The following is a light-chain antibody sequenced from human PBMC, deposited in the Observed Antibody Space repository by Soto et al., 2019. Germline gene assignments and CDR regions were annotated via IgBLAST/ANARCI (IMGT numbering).Light chain of an antibody. V-gene: IGKV1-17*03. CDR3: LQHNSYPWT. J-gene: IGKJ1*01. CDR2: AAS. CDR1: QGIKSW. Sequence: DIQMTQSPSSVSASVGDRVTITCRASQGIKSWLAWYQHKPGQAPKVLIFAASSLQSGVPSRFSGSGSGTEFTLTISSLQPEDFATYYCLQHNSYPWTFGQGTKVDIK.